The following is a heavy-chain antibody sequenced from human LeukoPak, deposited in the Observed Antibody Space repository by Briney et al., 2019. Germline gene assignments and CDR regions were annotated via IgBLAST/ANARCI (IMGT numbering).Heavy chain of an antibody. V-gene: IGHV3-30*18. CDR3: AKDGEAARAFDY. J-gene: IGHJ4*02. CDR1: GGSISSSS. CDR2: ISYDGSNK. D-gene: IGHD6-6*01. Sequence: LSLTCTVSGGSISSSSYYWGWIRQAPGKGLEWVAVISYDGSNKYYADSVKGRFTISRDNSKNTLYLQMNSLRAEDTAVYYCAKDGEAARAFDYWGQGTLVTVSS.